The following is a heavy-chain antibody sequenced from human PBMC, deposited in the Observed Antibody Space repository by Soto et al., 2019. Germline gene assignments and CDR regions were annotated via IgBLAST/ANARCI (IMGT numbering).Heavy chain of an antibody. CDR3: ARSGYSYGPNPLLY. V-gene: IGHV4-31*03. CDR2: IYYSGST. D-gene: IGHD5-18*01. J-gene: IGHJ4*02. Sequence: SETLSLTCTVSGGSISSGGYYCSWKRQHPGKGLEWIGYIYYSGSTYYNPSLKSRVTISVDTSKNQFSLKLSSVTAADTAVYYCARSGYSYGPNPLLYWGQGTLVTVSS. CDR1: GGSISSGGYY.